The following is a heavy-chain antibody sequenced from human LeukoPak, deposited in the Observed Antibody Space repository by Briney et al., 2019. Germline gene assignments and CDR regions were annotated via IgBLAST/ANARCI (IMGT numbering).Heavy chain of an antibody. CDR1: GFTVSSNY. D-gene: IGHD4-17*01. V-gene: IGHV3-53*01. CDR3: ASYALDAFDI. Sequence: PGGSLRLSCAASGFTVSSNYMSWVRQAPGKGLEWVSVIHSGGSTYYADSVKGRFTISRDNSKNTLYLQMNSLRAEDTAVYYCASYALDAFDIWGQGTMVTVSS. CDR2: IHSGGST. J-gene: IGHJ3*02.